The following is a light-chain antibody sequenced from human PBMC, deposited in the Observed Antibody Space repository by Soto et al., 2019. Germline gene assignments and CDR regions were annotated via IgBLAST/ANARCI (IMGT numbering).Light chain of an antibody. J-gene: IGKJ4*01. CDR3: QQSYSTLLT. Sequence: DIQMTPSTSSLSASVGDRVTIACRASQSISSYLNWYQQKPGKAPKLLIYAASSLQSGVPSRFSGSGSGTDVTLPIISLQPEDFATDDCQQSYSTLLTFGGGTKVDI. CDR1: QSISSY. V-gene: IGKV1-39*01. CDR2: AAS.